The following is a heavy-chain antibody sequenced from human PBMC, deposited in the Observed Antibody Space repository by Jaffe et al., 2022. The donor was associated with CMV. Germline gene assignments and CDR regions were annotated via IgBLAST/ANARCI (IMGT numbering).Heavy chain of an antibody. Sequence: EVQLVESGGGLVQPGGSLRLSCAASGFTFSSYAMSWVRQAPGKGLEWVSAISGSGGSTYYADSVKGRFTISRDNSKNTLYLQMNSLRAEDTAVYYCAKRRGYCSSTSCPTPHAIDYWGQGTLVTVSS. D-gene: IGHD2-2*01. CDR3: AKRRGYCSSTSCPTPHAIDY. CDR1: GFTFSSYA. CDR2: ISGSGGST. V-gene: IGHV3-23*04. J-gene: IGHJ4*02.